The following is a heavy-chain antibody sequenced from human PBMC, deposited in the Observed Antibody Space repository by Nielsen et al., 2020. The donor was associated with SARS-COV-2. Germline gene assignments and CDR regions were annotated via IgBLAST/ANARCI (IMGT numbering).Heavy chain of an antibody. CDR1: GFTFSSYS. D-gene: IGHD4-17*01. V-gene: IGHV3-21*04. Sequence: GGSLRLSCAASGFTFSSYSMNWVRQAPGKGLEWVSSISSSSSYIYYADSVKGRFTISRDNAKNSLYLQMNSLRAEDTALYYCAKVDYGDYVGGFDYWGQGTLVTVSS. J-gene: IGHJ4*02. CDR3: AKVDYGDYVGGFDY. CDR2: ISSSSSYI.